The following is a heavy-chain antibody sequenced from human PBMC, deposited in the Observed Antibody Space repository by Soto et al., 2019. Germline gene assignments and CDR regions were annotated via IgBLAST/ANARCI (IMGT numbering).Heavy chain of an antibody. CDR3: ANTHRLAYYYGSGSLIY. CDR2: INHSGST. Sequence: SETLSLTCTVSGGSISSGDYYWSWIRQPPGKGLEWIGEINHSGSTNYNPSLKSRVTISVDTSKNQFSLKLSSVTAADTAVYYCANTHRLAYYYGSGSLIYWGQGTLVTVSS. CDR1: GGSISSGDYY. V-gene: IGHV4-39*07. D-gene: IGHD3-10*01. J-gene: IGHJ4*02.